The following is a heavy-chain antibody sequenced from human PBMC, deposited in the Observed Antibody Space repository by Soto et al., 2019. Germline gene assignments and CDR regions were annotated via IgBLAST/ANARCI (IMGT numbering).Heavy chain of an antibody. CDR3: ARVAVAARPRWYNWFDP. CDR2: MNPNSGET. V-gene: IGHV1-8*01. D-gene: IGHD6-19*01. CDR1: GYTFTDYD. Sequence: QEQLVQSGAEVKKPGASVKVSCKTSGYTFTDYDINWVRQATGQGLELIGWMNPNSGETGYEQKFQGRVTMTRKASLSTAYLELSSLRSEDTAVYYCARVAVAARPRWYNWFDPWGQGTLVTVSS. J-gene: IGHJ5*02.